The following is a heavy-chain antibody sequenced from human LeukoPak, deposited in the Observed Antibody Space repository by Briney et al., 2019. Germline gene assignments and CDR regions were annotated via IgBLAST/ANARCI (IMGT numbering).Heavy chain of an antibody. CDR3: ARAGTKGPTVTLDY. CDR2: INPNSGGT. CDR1: GYTFTGYY. D-gene: IGHD4-17*01. V-gene: IGHV1-2*02. Sequence: ASVKVSCKASGYTFTGYYMNWVRQAPGQGLEWMGWINPNSGGTNYAQKFQGRVTMTRDTSISTAYMELSRLRSDDTAVYYCARAGTKGPTVTLDYWGQGTLVTVSS. J-gene: IGHJ4*02.